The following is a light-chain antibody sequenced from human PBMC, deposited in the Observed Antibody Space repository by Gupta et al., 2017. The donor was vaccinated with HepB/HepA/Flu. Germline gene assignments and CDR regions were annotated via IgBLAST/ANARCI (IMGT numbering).Light chain of an antibody. CDR2: NIN. J-gene: IGLJ3*02. CDR1: TGAVTSGYY. Sequence: QTVVTQEPSLTVSPGGTVTPTCDSSTGAVTSGYYPNWFQLKPGQAPRSLIYNINNKHSWTPARFSGSLLGGKAALTLSGVQPEDEAEYYCLLFHGAAWVFGGGTKLTVL. V-gene: IGLV7-43*01. CDR3: LLFHGAAWV.